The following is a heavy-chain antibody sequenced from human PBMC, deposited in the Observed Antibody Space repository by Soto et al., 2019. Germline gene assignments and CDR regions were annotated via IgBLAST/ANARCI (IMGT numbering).Heavy chain of an antibody. D-gene: IGHD2-15*01. J-gene: IGHJ6*02. V-gene: IGHV3-7*01. CDR3: ASWWHHSGMDV. Sequence: GGSLRLSCAASGFTFSSYWMSWVRQAPGKGLEWVANIKQDGSEKYYVDSVKGRFTISRDNAKNSLYLQMNSLRDEDTAVYYCASWWHHSGMDVWGQGTTVTVSS. CDR1: GFTFSSYW. CDR2: IKQDGSEK.